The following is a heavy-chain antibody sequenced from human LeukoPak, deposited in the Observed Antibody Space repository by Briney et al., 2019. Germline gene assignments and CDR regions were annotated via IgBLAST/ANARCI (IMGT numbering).Heavy chain of an antibody. CDR3: AKARNYYDSSGYFMFDY. CDR2: ISSSGSTI. J-gene: IGHJ4*02. CDR1: GFTFSDYY. Sequence: GGSLRLSCAASGFTFSDYYMSWIRQAPGKGLEWVSYISSSGSTIYYADSVKGRFTISRDNAKNSLYLQMNSLRAEDTAVYYCAKARNYYDSSGYFMFDYWGQGTLVTVSS. V-gene: IGHV3-11*01. D-gene: IGHD3-22*01.